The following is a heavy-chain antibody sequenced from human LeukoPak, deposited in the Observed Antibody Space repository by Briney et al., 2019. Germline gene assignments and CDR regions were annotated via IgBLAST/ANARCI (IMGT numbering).Heavy chain of an antibody. D-gene: IGHD3-3*01. Sequence: GGSLRLSCAASGFTFSSYGMHWVRLAPGKGLEWVAFIQNDEIDKFYADSVRGRFTVSRDNSKNTLYLQMDSLRAEDTAVYYCAKDLGGITIFGVPGDWGQGTLVTVSS. J-gene: IGHJ4*02. CDR2: IQNDEIDK. V-gene: IGHV3-30*02. CDR1: GFTFSSYG. CDR3: AKDLGGITIFGVPGD.